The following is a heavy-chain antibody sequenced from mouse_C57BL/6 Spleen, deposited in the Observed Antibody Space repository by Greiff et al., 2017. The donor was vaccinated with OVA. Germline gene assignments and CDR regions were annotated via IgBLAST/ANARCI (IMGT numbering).Heavy chain of an antibody. Sequence: QLKQSGPGLVAPSQSLSITCTVSGFSLTSYGVHWVRQPPGKGLEWLVVIWSDGSTTYNSALKSRLSISKDNSKSKVFLKMNSLQTDDTAMYYCAKHTDYYYDNGGYFDYWGQGTTLTVSS. V-gene: IGHV2-6-1*01. CDR1: GFSLTSYG. J-gene: IGHJ2*01. D-gene: IGHD2-4*01. CDR3: AKHTDYYYDNGGYFDY. CDR2: IWSDGST.